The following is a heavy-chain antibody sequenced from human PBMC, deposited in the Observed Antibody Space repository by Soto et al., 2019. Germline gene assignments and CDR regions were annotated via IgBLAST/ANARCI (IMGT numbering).Heavy chain of an antibody. D-gene: IGHD6-6*01. CDR1: GYTFTSYD. J-gene: IGHJ4*02. CDR2: MNANSGNT. CDR3: ACTGAAARPLGYGY. Sequence: QVQLVQSGAEVKKPGASVKVSCKASGYTFTSYDINWVRQATGQGLEWMGWMNANSGNTGYAQKFQGRVTMTRNTSISTAYMELSSLRSEDTAVYYCACTGAAARPLGYGYWGQGTLVTVSS. V-gene: IGHV1-8*01.